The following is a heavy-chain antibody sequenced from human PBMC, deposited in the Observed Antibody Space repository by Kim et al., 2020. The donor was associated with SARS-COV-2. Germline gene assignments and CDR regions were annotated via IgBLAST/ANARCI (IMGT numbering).Heavy chain of an antibody. Sequence: LSLTCAASGFNITNYWMPWVRQAPGKGLEWVASIKPDGSQKYYVDSVMGRFTISRDNAKNSLYLQMNSLRDDDTAVYYCAREGAMAYWGQGTLVTVSS. D-gene: IGHD2-8*01. CDR3: AREGAMAY. J-gene: IGHJ4*02. CDR1: GFNITNYW. CDR2: IKPDGSQK. V-gene: IGHV3-7*03.